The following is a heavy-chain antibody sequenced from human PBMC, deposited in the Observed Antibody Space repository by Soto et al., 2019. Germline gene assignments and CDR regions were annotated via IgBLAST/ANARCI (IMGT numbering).Heavy chain of an antibody. CDR3: ARKRGYSYGVQDY. CDR1: GGTFRGYY. J-gene: IGHJ4*02. Sequence: SDTLSLGCAVCGGTFRGYYWSWVRKTPGKGLEWIGEINHSGSTNYNPSLKSRVTISVDTSKNQFSLKLSSVTAADTAVYYCARKRGYSYGVQDYWGQGTLVTVSS. D-gene: IGHD5-18*01. CDR2: INHSGST. V-gene: IGHV4-34*01.